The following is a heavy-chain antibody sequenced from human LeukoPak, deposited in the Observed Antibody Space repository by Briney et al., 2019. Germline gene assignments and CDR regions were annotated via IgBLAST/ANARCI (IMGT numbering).Heavy chain of an antibody. CDR1: GFIFSSYL. J-gene: IGHJ4*02. CDR3: DRSIVGACFAW. V-gene: IGHV3-74*01. D-gene: IGHD1-26*01. Sequence: GGSLRLSSGASGFIFSSYLMNWVRKAAGKGVLWVSRIEGDGSSTNYADSVKGPLTIPRDKATNTLYLQTNSLRAEDTAVYYCDRSIVGACFAWWGQGTLVTVSS. CDR2: IEGDGSST.